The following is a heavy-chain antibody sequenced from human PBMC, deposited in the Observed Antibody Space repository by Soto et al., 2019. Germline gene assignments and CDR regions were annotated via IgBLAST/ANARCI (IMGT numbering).Heavy chain of an antibody. CDR2: ISAYNGNT. V-gene: IGHV1-18*01. D-gene: IGHD6-13*01. CDR1: GYTFTNYA. J-gene: IGHJ4*02. CDR3: ARDLAAAGPFDC. Sequence: QVQLVQSGAEVKKPGASVKVSCKASGYTFTNYAFSWVRQAPGQGLEWMGWISAYNGNTNYPQKLQGRVTMTTDTSTSTASMELRSLRSDDTAVSYCARDLAAAGPFDCWGQGTLVTVSS.